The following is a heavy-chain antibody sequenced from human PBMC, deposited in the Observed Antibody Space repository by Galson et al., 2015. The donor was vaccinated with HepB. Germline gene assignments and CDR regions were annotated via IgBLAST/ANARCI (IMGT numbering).Heavy chain of an antibody. CDR1: GFTFSSYA. D-gene: IGHD6-19*01. J-gene: IGHJ4*02. V-gene: IGHV3-33*08. Sequence: SLRLSCAASGFTFSSYAMHWVRQAPGKGLEWVAVIWYDGSNKYYADSVKGRFTISRDNSKNTLYLQMNSLRAEDTAVYYCARVARAAAVGDYWGQGTLVTVSS. CDR2: IWYDGSNK. CDR3: ARVARAAAVGDY.